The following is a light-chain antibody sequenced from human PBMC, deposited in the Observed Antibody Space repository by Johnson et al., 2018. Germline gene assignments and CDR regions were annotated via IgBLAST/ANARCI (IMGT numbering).Light chain of an antibody. CDR2: ENN. Sequence: QSVLTQPPSVSAAPGQKVTISCSGCSSNIGNNYVSWYQQLPGKAPKLLIYENNKRPSGIPDRFSGSKSGTSATLGITGLQTRDEADYYCGTWDSSLSAGNVFGTGTKVTVL. CDR1: SSNIGNNY. CDR3: GTWDSSLSAGNV. J-gene: IGLJ1*01. V-gene: IGLV1-51*02.